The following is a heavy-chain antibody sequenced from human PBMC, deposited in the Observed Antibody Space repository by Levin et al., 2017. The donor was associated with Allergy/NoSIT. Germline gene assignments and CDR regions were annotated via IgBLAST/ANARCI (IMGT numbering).Heavy chain of an antibody. CDR2: INHSGSS. J-gene: IGHJ5*02. CDR3: ARAVGDYGDYQVWFHP. Sequence: MPSETLSLTCAVYGGSFSGYYWSWVRQPPGKGLEWIGEINHSGSSHHNPSLKSRVITSVDTSKNQFSLKLTSVTAADTAVYYCARAVGDYGDYQVWFHPWGQGTLVTVSS. V-gene: IGHV4-34*01. D-gene: IGHD4-17*01. CDR1: GGSFSGYY.